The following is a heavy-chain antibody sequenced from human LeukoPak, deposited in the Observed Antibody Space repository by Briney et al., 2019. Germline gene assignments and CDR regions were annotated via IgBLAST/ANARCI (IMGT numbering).Heavy chain of an antibody. CDR1: GFTFGDYA. CDR3: TRDQSGSYHNPREAMDV. V-gene: IGHV3-49*03. J-gene: IGHJ6*02. Sequence: GGSLRLSCTASGFTFGDYAMSWFRQAPGKGLEWVGFIRSKTYGGTTEYAASVKGRFTISRDDSKSIAYLQMNSLKTEDTAVYYCTRDQSGSYHNPREAMDVWGQGTTVTVSS. D-gene: IGHD1-26*01. CDR2: IRSKTYGGTT.